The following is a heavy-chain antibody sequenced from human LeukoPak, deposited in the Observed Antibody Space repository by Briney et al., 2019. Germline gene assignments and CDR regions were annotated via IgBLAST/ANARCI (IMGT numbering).Heavy chain of an antibody. CDR2: VRSDGNVT. D-gene: IGHD3-3*01. CDR3: AKDHGFGSGFLF. V-gene: IGHV3-30*02. J-gene: IGHJ4*02. Sequence: PGGSLRLSCEASGFLFRSNGMHWVRQAPGKGLEWVAFVRSDGNVTKYLDSIEGRFTISRDNSKNILYLQLSDVRPDDSAVYFCAKDHGFGSGFLFWGRGTLVTVSS. CDR1: GFLFRSNG.